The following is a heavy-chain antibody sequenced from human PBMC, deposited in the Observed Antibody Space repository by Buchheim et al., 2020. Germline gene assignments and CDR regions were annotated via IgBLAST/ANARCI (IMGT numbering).Heavy chain of an antibody. D-gene: IGHD3-22*01. Sequence: QVQLQQSGPGLVKPSQTLSLTCAISGDSVSSNSAAWNWIRQSPSRGLEWLGRTYYRSKWYNDYAVSMKSRIIINPDTSKNQFSLQLNSVTPEDTAVYYCARDRGYYDSSGYLYYYYGMDVWGQGTT. CDR3: ARDRGYYDSSGYLYYYYGMDV. V-gene: IGHV6-1*01. J-gene: IGHJ6*02. CDR2: TYYRSKWYN. CDR1: GDSVSSNSAA.